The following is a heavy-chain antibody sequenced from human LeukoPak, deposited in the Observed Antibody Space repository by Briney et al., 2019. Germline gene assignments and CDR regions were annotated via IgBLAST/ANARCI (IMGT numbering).Heavy chain of an antibody. D-gene: IGHD6-13*01. V-gene: IGHV4-59*08. CDR3: ARRERAAAGTFFFDY. Sequence: ASETLSLTCTVSGGSISSYYWSWIRQPPGKGLEWIGYIYHSGSTNYNPSLKSRVTISVDTSKNQFSLKLSSVTAADTAVYYCARRERAAAGTFFFDYWGQGTLVTVSS. J-gene: IGHJ4*02. CDR1: GGSISSYY. CDR2: IYHSGST.